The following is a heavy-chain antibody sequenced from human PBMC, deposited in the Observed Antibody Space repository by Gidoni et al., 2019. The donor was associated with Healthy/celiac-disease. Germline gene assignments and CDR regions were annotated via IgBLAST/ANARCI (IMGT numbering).Heavy chain of an antibody. D-gene: IGHD3-22*01. V-gene: IGHV4-34*01. Sequence: QVQLQQWGAGLLKPSETLSRTCAVYGGSFSGYYWSWIRQPPGKGLEWIGEINHSGSTNYNPSLKSRVTISVDTSKNQFSLKLSSVTAADTAVYYCARGTRRRYYYDSSGYSGYNWFDPWGQGTLVTVSS. CDR2: INHSGST. CDR1: GGSFSGYY. J-gene: IGHJ5*02. CDR3: ARGTRRRYYYDSSGYSGYNWFDP.